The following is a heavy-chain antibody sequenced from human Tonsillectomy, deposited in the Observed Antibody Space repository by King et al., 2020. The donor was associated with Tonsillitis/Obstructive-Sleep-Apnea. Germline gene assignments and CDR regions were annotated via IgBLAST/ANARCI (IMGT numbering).Heavy chain of an antibody. J-gene: IGHJ4*02. D-gene: IGHD1-26*01. CDR1: GFAFSSYN. CDR2: IISSSGTI. CDR3: TRSGIDY. Sequence: EVQLVESGGGLVQPGSSLSLSCAASGFAFSSYNMNWVRQAPGKGLEWVSYIISSSGTIYYTDSVNGRFTISRDKSKNSLYLQMNSLRDEDTAVYYCTRSGIDYWGQGTLVTVSS. V-gene: IGHV3-48*02.